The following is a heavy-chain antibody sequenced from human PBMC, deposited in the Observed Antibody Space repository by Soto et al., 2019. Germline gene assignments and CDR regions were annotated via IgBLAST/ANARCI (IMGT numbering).Heavy chain of an antibody. CDR3: ARDDCTNGVCFTDDNY. CDR1: GFTFSSYS. V-gene: IGHV3-21*01. D-gene: IGHD2-8*01. J-gene: IGHJ4*02. CDR2: ISSSSSYI. Sequence: GGSLRLSCAASGFTFSSYSMNWVRQAPGKGLEWASSISSSSSYIYYADSVKGRFTISRDNAKNSLYLQMNSLRAEDTAVYYCARDDCTNGVCFTDDNYWGQGTLVTVSS.